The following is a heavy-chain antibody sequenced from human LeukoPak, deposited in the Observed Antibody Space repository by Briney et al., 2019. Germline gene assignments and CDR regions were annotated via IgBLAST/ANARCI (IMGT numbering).Heavy chain of an antibody. Sequence: GGSLRLSCAASGFTFSSYAMSWVRQAPGKGLEWVSAISGSGGSTYYADSVKGRFTISRDNSKNTLYLQMNSLRAEDTAVYYCAKLAGYFDWFISDAFDIWGQGTMVTVSS. J-gene: IGHJ3*02. D-gene: IGHD3-9*01. V-gene: IGHV3-23*01. CDR1: GFTFSSYA. CDR2: ISGSGGST. CDR3: AKLAGYFDWFISDAFDI.